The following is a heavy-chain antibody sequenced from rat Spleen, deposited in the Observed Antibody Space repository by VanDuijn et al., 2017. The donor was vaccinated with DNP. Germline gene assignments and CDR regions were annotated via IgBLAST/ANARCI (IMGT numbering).Heavy chain of an antibody. J-gene: IGHJ2*01. V-gene: IGHV5-31*01. CDR3: AAYYRDNYAHSPFQY. D-gene: IGHD3-5*01. Sequence: EVQLVESDGGLVQPGRSLKLSCAASGFTFNNYWMTWIRHAPGQGQEWVASISNTGDSTYYSDSVTGRFTISRDNAKNTLYLQMDSLMSEDTATYYCAAYYRDNYAHSPFQYWGQGVMVTVSS. CDR2: ISNTGDST. CDR1: GFTFNNYW.